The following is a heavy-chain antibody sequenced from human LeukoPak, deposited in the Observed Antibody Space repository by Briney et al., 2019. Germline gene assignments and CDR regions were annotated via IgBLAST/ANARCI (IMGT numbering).Heavy chain of an antibody. CDR1: GYTFTSYG. Sequence: GASVKVSCKASGYTFTSYGISWVRQAPGQGLEWMGWISAYNGNTNYAQKLQGRVTMTTDTSTSTAYMELRSLRSDDTAVYYCHMTAVTTEGNSDFDYWGQGTLVTVSS. CDR3: HMTAVTTEGNSDFDY. CDR2: ISAYNGNT. V-gene: IGHV1-18*01. D-gene: IGHD4-17*01. J-gene: IGHJ4*02.